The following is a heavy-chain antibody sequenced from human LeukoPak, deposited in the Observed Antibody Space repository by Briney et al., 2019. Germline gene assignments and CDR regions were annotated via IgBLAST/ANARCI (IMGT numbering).Heavy chain of an antibody. CDR1: GFTFSSYA. J-gene: IGHJ6*03. D-gene: IGHD5-18*01. V-gene: IGHV3-64*01. CDR3: AKDPGYSYGSYYMDV. CDR2: ISGNGGST. Sequence: GGSLRLSCAASGFTFSSYAMSWVRQAPGKGLEYVSTISGNGGSTFYANSVKGRFTISRDNSKNTLYLQMGSLRAEDMAVYYCAKDPGYSYGSYYMDVWGKGTTVTISS.